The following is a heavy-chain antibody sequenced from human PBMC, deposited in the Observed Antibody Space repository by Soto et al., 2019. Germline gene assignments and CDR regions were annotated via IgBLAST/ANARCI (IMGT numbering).Heavy chain of an antibody. D-gene: IGHD3-16*02. CDR3: ARRSHYDYVWGSYRYYFDY. V-gene: IGHV5-51*01. Sequence: GESLKISCKGSGYSFTSYWIGWVRQMPGKGLEWMGIIYPGDSDTRYSPSFQGQVTISADKSISTAYLQWSSLKASDTAMYYCARRSHYDYVWGSYRYYFDYWGQGTLVTVSS. J-gene: IGHJ4*02. CDR1: GYSFTSYW. CDR2: IYPGDSDT.